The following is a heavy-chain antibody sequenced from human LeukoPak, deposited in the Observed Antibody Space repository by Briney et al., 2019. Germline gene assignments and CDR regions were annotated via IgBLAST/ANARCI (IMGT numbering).Heavy chain of an antibody. J-gene: IGHJ3*02. CDR1: GDSISSYY. CDR3: ASPRSIGGLDAFDI. V-gene: IGHV4-59*08. CDR2: IYYSGST. D-gene: IGHD6-6*01. Sequence: PSETLSLTCTVSGDSISSYYWSWIRQPPGKGLEWIGYIYYSGSTNYNPSLKSRVTISVDTSKNQFSLKLSSVTAADTAVYYCASPRSIGGLDAFDIWGQGTTVSSLQ.